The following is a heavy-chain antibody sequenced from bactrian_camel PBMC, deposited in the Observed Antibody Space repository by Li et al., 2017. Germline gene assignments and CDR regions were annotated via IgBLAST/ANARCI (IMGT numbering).Heavy chain of an antibody. J-gene: IGHJ6*01. CDR1: ASTYFRKFC. V-gene: IGHV3S63*01. D-gene: IGHD6*01. Sequence: HVQLVESGGGSVQAGGSLTLSCAMTASTYFRKFCMGWLRQAPGKEREGVARICTPNGATIYADSVKGRFTISQDSAKKTVLLQMNDVKTEDTAIYYCAGKTHFRAAAGPWDDFGFWALGTQVTVS. CDR3: AGKTHFRAAAGPWDDFGF. CDR2: ICTPNGAT.